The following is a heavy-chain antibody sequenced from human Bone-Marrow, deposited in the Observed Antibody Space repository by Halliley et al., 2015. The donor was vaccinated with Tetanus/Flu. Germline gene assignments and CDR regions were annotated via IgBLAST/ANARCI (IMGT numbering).Heavy chain of an antibody. V-gene: IGHV4-31*11. D-gene: IGHD6-19*01. CDR3: ARAGSSGWLDS. CDR1: GFSIGSGGYY. Sequence: LRLSCAVSGFSIGSGGYYWSWICQHPGKGLEWIGYIYYSGTTYYNPSLKSRLTISVDTSKNQFSLKLNSVTAADTAVYYCARAGSSGWLDSWGQGTLVTVSS. CDR2: IYYSGTT. J-gene: IGHJ4*02.